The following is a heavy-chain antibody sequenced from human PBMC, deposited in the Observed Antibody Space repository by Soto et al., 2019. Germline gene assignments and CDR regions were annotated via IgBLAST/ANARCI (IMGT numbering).Heavy chain of an antibody. D-gene: IGHD2-8*01. V-gene: IGHV1-69*13. CDR3: ARDLPSRTSNGYYGMDV. J-gene: IGHJ6*02. Sequence: ASVKVSCKASGGTFSSYAISRVRQAPGQGLEWMGGIIPIFGTANYAQKFQGRVTITADESTSTAYMELSSLRSEDTAVYYCARDLPSRTSNGYYGMDVWGQGTTVTVSS. CDR2: IIPIFGTA. CDR1: GGTFSSYA.